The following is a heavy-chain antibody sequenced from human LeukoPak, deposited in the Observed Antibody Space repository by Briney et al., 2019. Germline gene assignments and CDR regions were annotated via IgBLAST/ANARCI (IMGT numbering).Heavy chain of an antibody. CDR3: GRNDYTATSN. Sequence: GGSRRLSCAASGFTLSSYWMSWVRQAPGKGLEWVDNIKQDGSDKYYVDSVKGRFTISRDNTKNSLYLQMNSLRAEDTAVYYCGRNDYTATSNWGQGTMVTVSS. CDR2: IKQDGSDK. J-gene: IGHJ4*02. D-gene: IGHD5-18*01. CDR1: GFTLSSYW. V-gene: IGHV3-7*05.